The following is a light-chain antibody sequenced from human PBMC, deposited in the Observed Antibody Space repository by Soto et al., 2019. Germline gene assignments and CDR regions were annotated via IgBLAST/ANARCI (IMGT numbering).Light chain of an antibody. J-gene: IGLJ1*01. CDR1: SSDVGGYNY. Sequence: QSVLTQPASVSGSPGQSITISCTGTSSDVGGYNYVSWYQQHPGKAPKLILYEVTNRPSGVSDRFSGSKSGNTASLTISGLQAEDEADYYCSSYTSSTAYVFGTGTKVTVL. CDR2: EVT. V-gene: IGLV2-14*01. CDR3: SSYTSSTAYV.